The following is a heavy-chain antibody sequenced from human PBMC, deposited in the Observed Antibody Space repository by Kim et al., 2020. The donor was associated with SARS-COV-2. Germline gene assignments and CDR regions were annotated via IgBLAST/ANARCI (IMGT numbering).Heavy chain of an antibody. J-gene: IGHJ6*02. CDR1: GGSISSYY. CDR2: IYYSGST. CDR3: ASDHPPLIAAAEPSYYYYGMDV. D-gene: IGHD6-13*01. Sequence: SETLSLTCTVSGGSISSYYWSWIRQPPGKGLEWIGYIYYSGSTNYNPSLKSRVTISVNTSKNQFSLKQSSVTAADTAVYYCASDHPPLIAAAEPSYYYYGMDVWGQGTTVTVSS. V-gene: IGHV4-59*01.